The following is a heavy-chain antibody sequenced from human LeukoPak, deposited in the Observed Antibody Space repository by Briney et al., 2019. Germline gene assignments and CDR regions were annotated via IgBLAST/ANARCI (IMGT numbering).Heavy chain of an antibody. CDR1: GFTFSTYN. Sequence: GGSLRLSCAVSGFTFSTYNMNWVRQAPGKGLGWISYISSSSGSIYYADSVKGRFTISRDNAKNSLYLQMNSLRDEGTAVYYCARDRGGSGSYSDYWGQGTLVTVSS. CDR2: ISSSSGSI. CDR3: ARDRGGSGSYSDY. D-gene: IGHD1-26*01. J-gene: IGHJ4*02. V-gene: IGHV3-48*02.